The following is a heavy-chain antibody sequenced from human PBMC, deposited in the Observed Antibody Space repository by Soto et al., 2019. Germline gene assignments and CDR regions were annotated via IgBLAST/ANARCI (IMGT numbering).Heavy chain of an antibody. CDR1: GGTFSNYV. CDR3: ARDLCPLGSGSPCPTFGMDV. V-gene: IGHV1-69*06. Sequence: QVQLVQSGAEVKKPGSSVKVSCKASGGTFSNYVVNWVRQAPGQGLEWMGRIIPISGAANYAQKFQGRVTITADKSTSTSYMELSSLRSEDTAVYYCARDLCPLGSGSPCPTFGMDVWGQGTSVTVSS. CDR2: IIPISGAA. D-gene: IGHD3-10*01. J-gene: IGHJ6*02.